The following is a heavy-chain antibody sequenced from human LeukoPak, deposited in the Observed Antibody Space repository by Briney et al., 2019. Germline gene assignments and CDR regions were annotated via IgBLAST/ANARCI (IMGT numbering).Heavy chain of an antibody. CDR2: IYYSGST. D-gene: IGHD2-2*01. Sequence: SETLSLTCTVSGGSISSYYWSWIRQPPGKGLEWIGYIYYSGSTNYSPSLKSRVTISVDTSNNQFSLKLSSVAAADTAVYYCARLVTSRRYFDLWGRGTLVTVSS. V-gene: IGHV4-59*13. CDR3: ARLVTSRRYFDL. J-gene: IGHJ2*01. CDR1: GGSISSYY.